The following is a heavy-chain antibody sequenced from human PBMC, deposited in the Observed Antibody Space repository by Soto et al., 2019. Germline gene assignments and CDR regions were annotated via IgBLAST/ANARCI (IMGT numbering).Heavy chain of an antibody. CDR2: IYYSGST. Sequence: QVQLQESGPGLVKPSQTLSLTCTVSGGSISSCGYYWSWIRQHPGKGLEWIGYIYYSGSTYYNPSLKSRVTISVDTSKNQFALKLSSVTAADTAVYYCAREGYSYGYGAWGQGTLVTVSS. CDR1: GGSISSCGYY. J-gene: IGHJ5*02. CDR3: AREGYSYGYGA. D-gene: IGHD5-18*01. V-gene: IGHV4-31*03.